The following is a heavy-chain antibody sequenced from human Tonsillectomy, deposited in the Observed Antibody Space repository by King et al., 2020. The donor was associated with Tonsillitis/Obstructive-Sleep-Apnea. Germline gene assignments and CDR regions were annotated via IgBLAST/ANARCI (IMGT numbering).Heavy chain of an antibody. Sequence: QLVQSGAEVKKPGESLKISCKGSGYSFTAYWIGWVRQMPGKGLEWRGIIYPGDSDTRYSPSFQGQVTLSADKSINTAYLQRSSLKASDTAMYFCAGWPGTIGYYYMDVWGKGTTVTVTS. CDR3: AGWPGTIGYYYMDV. D-gene: IGHD2-8*01. V-gene: IGHV5-51*01. CDR1: GYSFTAYW. J-gene: IGHJ6*03. CDR2: IYPGDSDT.